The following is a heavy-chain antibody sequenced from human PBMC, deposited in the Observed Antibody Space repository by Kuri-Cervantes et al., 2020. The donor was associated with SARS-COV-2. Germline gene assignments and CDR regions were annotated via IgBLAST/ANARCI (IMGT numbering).Heavy chain of an antibody. CDR3: ARGSVVVVPATYYFDY. V-gene: IGHV4-39*01. J-gene: IGHJ4*02. CDR2: IYFSGST. Sequence: SETLSLTCTVSGDSISRSSYYWGWIRQPPGKGLEWIGAIYFSGSTYYNPSLKSRVTISVDTSKNQFSLKLSSVTAADTAEYYCARGSVVVVPATYYFDYWGQGTLVTVSS. CDR1: GDSISRSSYY. D-gene: IGHD2-2*01.